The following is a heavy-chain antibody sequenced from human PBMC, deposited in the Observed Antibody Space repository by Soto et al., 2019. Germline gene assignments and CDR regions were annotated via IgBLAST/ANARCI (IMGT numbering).Heavy chain of an antibody. J-gene: IGHJ3*02. CDR1: GYTFTGYY. CDR2: INPNSGGT. V-gene: IGHV1-2*04. Sequence: ASVKVSCKASGYTFTGYYMHWVRQAPGQGLEWMGWINPNSGGTNYAQKFQGWVTMTRDTSISTAYMELSRLRSDDTAVYYCARVPQEYSSGSKYAFDIWGQGTMVTVSS. D-gene: IGHD6-19*01. CDR3: ARVPQEYSSGSKYAFDI.